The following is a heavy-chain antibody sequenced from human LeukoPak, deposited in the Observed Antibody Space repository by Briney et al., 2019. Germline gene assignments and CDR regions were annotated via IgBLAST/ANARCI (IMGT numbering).Heavy chain of an antibody. CDR3: ARAPAELNAYYYYYMDV. Sequence: AGGSLRLSCAASGFTFSSYWMSWIRQAPGKGLEWVSYISSSSSTIYYADSVKGRFTISRDNAKNSLYLQMNSLRAEDTAVYYCARAPAELNAYYYYYMDVWGKGTTVTISS. CDR2: ISSSSSTI. D-gene: IGHD3-10*01. V-gene: IGHV3-48*01. J-gene: IGHJ6*03. CDR1: GFTFSSYW.